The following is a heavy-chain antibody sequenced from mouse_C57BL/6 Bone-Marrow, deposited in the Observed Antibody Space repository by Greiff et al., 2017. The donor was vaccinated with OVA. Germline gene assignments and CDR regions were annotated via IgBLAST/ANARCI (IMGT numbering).Heavy chain of an antibody. CDR3: AREGYYSNFYFDY. Sequence: VQLQQSGAELVMPGASVKLSCKASGYTFTSYWMHWVKQRPGQGLEWIGAIDPSDSYTNYNQKFKGKSTLTVDKSSSTAYMQLSSLTSEDSAVYYCAREGYYSNFYFDYWGQGTTLTVSS. V-gene: IGHV1-69*01. CDR2: IDPSDSYT. D-gene: IGHD2-5*01. J-gene: IGHJ2*01. CDR1: GYTFTSYW.